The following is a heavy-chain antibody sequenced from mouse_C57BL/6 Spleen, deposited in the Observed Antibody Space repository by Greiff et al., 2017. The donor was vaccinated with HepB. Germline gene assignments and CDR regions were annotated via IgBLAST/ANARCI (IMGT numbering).Heavy chain of an antibody. CDR1: GYTFTSYT. V-gene: IGHV1-4*01. J-gene: IGHJ3*01. CDR2: INPSSGYT. CDR3: GRHGFAY. Sequence: VKLMESGAELARPGASVKMSCKASGYTFTSYTMHWVKQRPGQGLEWIGYINPSSGYTKYNQKFKDKATLTADKSSSTAYMQLSSLTSEDSAVYYGGRHGFAYWGQGTLVTVSA.